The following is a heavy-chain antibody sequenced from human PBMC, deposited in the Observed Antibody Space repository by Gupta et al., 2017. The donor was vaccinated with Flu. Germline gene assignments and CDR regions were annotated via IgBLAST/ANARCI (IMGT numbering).Heavy chain of an antibody. J-gene: IGHJ4*02. D-gene: IGHD3-10*01. CDR1: GLGFSSYA. CDR2: ISYDGIYT. Sequence: QGQLVESGGGVFQLGRARRRSCVAWGLGFSSYAMHWVRQAPGKALEWVAAISYDGIYTYYADSVRGRFTISRDNSKNTLYVQMNSLRVEDTATYYCASRPGGGVDVGVLDWWGQGTLVTVSS. CDR3: ASRPGGGVDVGVLDW. V-gene: IGHV3-30-3*02.